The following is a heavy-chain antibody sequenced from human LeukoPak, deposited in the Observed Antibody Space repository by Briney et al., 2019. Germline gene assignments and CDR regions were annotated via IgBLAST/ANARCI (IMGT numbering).Heavy chain of an antibody. D-gene: IGHD3-3*01. CDR2: IYYTGST. J-gene: IGHJ2*01. CDR1: GGSISSYY. CDR3: ARALYLEWLLSNWYFDL. Sequence: SETLSLTCTVSGGSISSYYWSWIRQPPGKGLEWIGYIYYTGSTNYNPSLKSRVTISVDTSKNQFSLKLSSVTAADTAVYYCARALYLEWLLSNWYFDLWGRGTLVTVSS. V-gene: IGHV4-59*01.